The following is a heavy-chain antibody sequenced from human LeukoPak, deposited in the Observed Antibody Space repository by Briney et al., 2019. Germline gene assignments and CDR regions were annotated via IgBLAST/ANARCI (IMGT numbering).Heavy chain of an antibody. CDR2: ISGSGDTT. Sequence: GGSLRLSCAATRFTFSSYAMTWVRQAPGKGLEWVSGISGSGDTTYYADSVKGRFTISRDNSKNTLYLQMNSLRAEDTAIYYCAKDRIAAAGTVDYWGQGTLVTVSS. CDR1: RFTFSSYA. J-gene: IGHJ4*02. D-gene: IGHD6-13*01. CDR3: AKDRIAAAGTVDY. V-gene: IGHV3-23*01.